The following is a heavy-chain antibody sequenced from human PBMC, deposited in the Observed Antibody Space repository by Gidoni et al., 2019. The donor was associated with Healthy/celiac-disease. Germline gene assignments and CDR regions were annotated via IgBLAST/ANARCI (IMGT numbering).Heavy chain of an antibody. CDR2: IYSGGST. Sequence: EVQLVASGGGLIQPGGSLRLSCAASGFTVSSDYMRWVRQAPGKGLEWVSVIYSGGSTYYADSGKGRFTISRDNSKNTLYLQMNSLRAEDTAVYYCARDQLVASSWSYYYYYGMDVWGQGTTVTVSS. J-gene: IGHJ6*02. V-gene: IGHV3-53*01. CDR1: GFTVSSDY. CDR3: ARDQLVASSWSYYYYYGMDV. D-gene: IGHD6-6*01.